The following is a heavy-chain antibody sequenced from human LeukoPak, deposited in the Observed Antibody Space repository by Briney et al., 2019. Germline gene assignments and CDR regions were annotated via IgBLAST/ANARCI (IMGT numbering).Heavy chain of an antibody. CDR2: IRYDGSNK. J-gene: IGHJ3*02. Sequence: GGSLRLSCAASGFTFSSYGMHWVRQAPGKGLEWVAFIRYDGSNKYYADSVKGRFTISRDNSKNTLYLQMNSLRTEDTAVYYCAKDLGIAARRGDAFDIWGQGTMVTVSS. CDR1: GFTFSSYG. D-gene: IGHD6-6*01. V-gene: IGHV3-30*02. CDR3: AKDLGIAARRGDAFDI.